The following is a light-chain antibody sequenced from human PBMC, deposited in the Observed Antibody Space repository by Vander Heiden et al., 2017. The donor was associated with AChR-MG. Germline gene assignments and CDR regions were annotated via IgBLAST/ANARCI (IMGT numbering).Light chain of an antibody. Sequence: QSVLTHPPSVSADPGQKVTISCSGSSSNIGSNYVSWYQQLPGTAPKFLIYDNNKRPSGIPDRVSGSKSGTSATLAITGLQTGDEADYYCVTWDDTLSAGQGVFGTGTKVTVL. V-gene: IGLV1-51*01. CDR1: SSNIGSNY. CDR2: DNN. CDR3: VTWDDTLSAGQGV. J-gene: IGLJ1*01.